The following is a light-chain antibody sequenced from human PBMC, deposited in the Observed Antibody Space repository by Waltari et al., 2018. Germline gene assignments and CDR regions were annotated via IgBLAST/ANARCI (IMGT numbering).Light chain of an antibody. CDR2: AVR. CDR3: SSYAGSSKGV. V-gene: IGLV2-23*02. J-gene: IGLJ2*01. Sequence: SALTQPAPVSGSPGRSITIPCTGTSSAVGNYTRVSWYQQHPGKAPKLMIYAVRNRPSGVSDRFSGSKSGDMASLTISGLQPEDEAEYFCSSYAGSSKGVFGGGTKVTVL. CDR1: SSAVGNYTR.